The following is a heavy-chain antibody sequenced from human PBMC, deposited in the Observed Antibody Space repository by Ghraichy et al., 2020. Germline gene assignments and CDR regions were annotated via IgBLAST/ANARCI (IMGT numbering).Heavy chain of an antibody. D-gene: IGHD4-17*01. J-gene: IGHJ4*02. CDR1: GFTFSSYG. CDR2: IRYDGSNK. Sequence: GGSLRLSCAASGFTFSSYGMHWVRQAPGKGLEWVAFIRYDGSNKYYADSVKGRFTISRDNSKNTLYLQMNSLRAEDTAVYYCACHDYGDYEFTPANKPRDYWGQGTLVTVSS. CDR3: ACHDYGDYEFTPANKPRDY. V-gene: IGHV3-30*02.